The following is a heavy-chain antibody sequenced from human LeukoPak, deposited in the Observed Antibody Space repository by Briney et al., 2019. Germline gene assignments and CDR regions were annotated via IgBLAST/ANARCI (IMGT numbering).Heavy chain of an antibody. V-gene: IGHV4-59*12. J-gene: IGHJ5*02. CDR2: IYYSGST. Sequence: PSETLSLTCTVSGGSISSYYWSWIRQPPGKGLEWIGNIYYSGSTNYNPSLKSRVTISVDTSRNQFSLKLNSVTAADTAVYYCARYYGSGKLYWFDPWGQGTLVTVSS. CDR3: ARYYGSGKLYWFDP. D-gene: IGHD3-10*01. CDR1: GGSISSYY.